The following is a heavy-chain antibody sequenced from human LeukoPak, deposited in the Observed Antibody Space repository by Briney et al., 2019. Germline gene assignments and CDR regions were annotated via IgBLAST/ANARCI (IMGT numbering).Heavy chain of an antibody. CDR1: GFTFSSYS. CDR2: ISSSSSYT. D-gene: IGHD6-13*01. CDR3: AREDPGIAAAGFDY. V-gene: IGHV3-21*01. Sequence: PGGSLRLSCAASGFTFSSYSMNWVRQAPGKGLEWVSSISSSSSYTYYADSVKGRFTISRDNAKNSLYLQMNSLRAEDTAVYYCAREDPGIAAAGFDYWGQGTLVTVSS. J-gene: IGHJ4*02.